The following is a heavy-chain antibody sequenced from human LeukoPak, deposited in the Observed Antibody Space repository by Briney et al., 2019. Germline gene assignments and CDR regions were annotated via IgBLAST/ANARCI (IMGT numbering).Heavy chain of an antibody. Sequence: GGSLRLSCVTSGFTFSTFWMSWVRQAPGKGLEWVANTRHDGGEKYYVDSVKGRFTISRDNAKNSLYLQMNSLRAEDTAVYYCARDSMRGAIFDYWGQGTLVTVSS. D-gene: IGHD1-26*01. J-gene: IGHJ4*02. V-gene: IGHV3-7*01. CDR2: TRHDGGEK. CDR3: ARDSMRGAIFDY. CDR1: GFTFSTFW.